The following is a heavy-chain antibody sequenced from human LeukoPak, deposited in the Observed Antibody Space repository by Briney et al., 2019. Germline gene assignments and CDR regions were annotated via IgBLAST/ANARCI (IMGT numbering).Heavy chain of an antibody. CDR3: ARMTVVVTDYFDY. Sequence: GGSLRLSCAASGFTFSSYAMSWVRQAPGKGLEWVSAISGSGGSTYYADSVKGRFTISRDNSKNTLYLQMNSLRAEDTAVYYCARMTVVVTDYFDYWGQGTLVTVSS. CDR2: ISGSGGST. CDR1: GFTFSSYA. V-gene: IGHV3-23*01. J-gene: IGHJ4*02. D-gene: IGHD3-22*01.